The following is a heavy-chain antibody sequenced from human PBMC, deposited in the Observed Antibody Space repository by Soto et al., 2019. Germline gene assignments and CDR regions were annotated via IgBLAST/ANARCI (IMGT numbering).Heavy chain of an antibody. CDR3: AKSLAAMVTAEYFQH. V-gene: IGHV3-23*01. J-gene: IGHJ1*01. CDR1: GFTFSSYA. D-gene: IGHD5-18*01. Sequence: GSLRLSCAASGFTFSSYAMSWVRQAPGKGLEWVSAISGSGGSTYYADSVKGRFTISRDNSKNTLYLQMNSLRAEDTAVYYCAKSLAAMVTAEYFQHWGQGTLVTVSS. CDR2: ISGSGGST.